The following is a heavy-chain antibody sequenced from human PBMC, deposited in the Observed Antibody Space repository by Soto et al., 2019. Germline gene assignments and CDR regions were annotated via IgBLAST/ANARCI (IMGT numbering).Heavy chain of an antibody. CDR1: GFTLSSYA. J-gene: IGHJ6*02. D-gene: IGHD3-10*01. V-gene: IGHV3-23*01. CDR3: ARGDRGGSGSPASYYYSGWDV. CDR2: ISAGGDMT. Sequence: DVQLLESGGNLVQPGGSLTLSCSASGFTLSSYAMSWVRQAPGKGLEWVLSISAGGDMTYNSDSVKGRFTISRDNSNNAVFLQMHNLRIEDTALYYCARGDRGGSGSPASYYYSGWDVWGQGATVTVS.